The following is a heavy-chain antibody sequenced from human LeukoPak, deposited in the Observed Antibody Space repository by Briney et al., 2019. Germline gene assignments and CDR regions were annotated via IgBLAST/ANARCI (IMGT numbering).Heavy chain of an antibody. J-gene: IGHJ4*02. CDR1: GYTFTSYG. D-gene: IGHD2-2*01. CDR2: MNPNSGNT. CDR3: ARANLIRGNQPGGY. V-gene: IGHV1-8*02. Sequence: ASVKVSCKASGYTFTSYGISWVRQAPGQGLEWMGWMNPNSGNTGYAQKFQGRVTMTRNTSISTAYMELSSLRSEDTAVYYCARANLIRGNQPGGYWGQGTLVTVSS.